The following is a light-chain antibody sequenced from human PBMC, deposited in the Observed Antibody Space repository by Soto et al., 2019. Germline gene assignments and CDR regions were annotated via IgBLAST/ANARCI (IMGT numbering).Light chain of an antibody. CDR3: QQSYNSPRFT. CDR2: GAF. J-gene: IGKJ3*01. V-gene: IGKV1-39*01. Sequence: DIQMTQSPSSLSASIGDSVTITCRASRSIGTHLNWYQQKSGKAPKLLIYGAFTLQSGVSSRFSGSGSGTAFTLTISSLQPEDFATYYCQQSYNSPRFTFGPGTKVD. CDR1: RSIGTH.